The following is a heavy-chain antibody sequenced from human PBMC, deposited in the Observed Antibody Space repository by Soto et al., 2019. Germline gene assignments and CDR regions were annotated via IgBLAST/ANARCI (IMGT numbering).Heavy chain of an antibody. CDR2: ISAYNGNT. CDR1: GYTFTSYG. CDR3: ARAQMVRGVIITSQYYFDY. J-gene: IGHJ4*02. V-gene: IGHV1-18*01. D-gene: IGHD3-10*01. Sequence: QVQLVQSGAEVKKPGASVKVTCKASGYTFTSYGISWVRQAPGQGLEWMGWISAYNGNTNYAQKLQGRVTMTTDTSTSTAYMELRILRSDDTAVYYCARAQMVRGVIITSQYYFDYWGQGTLVTVSS.